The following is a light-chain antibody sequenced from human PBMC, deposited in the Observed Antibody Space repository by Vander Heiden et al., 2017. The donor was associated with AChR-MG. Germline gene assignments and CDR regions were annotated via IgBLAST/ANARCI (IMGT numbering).Light chain of an antibody. CDR3: QETSSFPIT. Sequence: DIQMTQSPSSVSASVGDRVTITCRASQDIRKGLAWYQQKPGQAPNLLIFAASNLQSGVPARFSGSGSGTDFTLTISSLQAEDSATYYCQETSSFPITFGQGTRLEIK. CDR2: AAS. CDR1: QDIRKG. J-gene: IGKJ5*01. V-gene: IGKV1-12*01.